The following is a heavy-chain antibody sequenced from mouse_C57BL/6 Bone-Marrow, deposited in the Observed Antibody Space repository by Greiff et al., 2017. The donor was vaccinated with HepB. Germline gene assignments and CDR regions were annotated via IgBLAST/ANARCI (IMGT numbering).Heavy chain of an antibody. D-gene: IGHD1-3*01. J-gene: IGHJ2*01. CDR2: IYPGNSDT. V-gene: IGHV1-5*01. Sequence: VQLQQSGTVLARPGASVKMSCKTSGYTFTSYWMHWVKQRPGQGLEWIGAIYPGNSDTNYNQKFKGKATLTVDKSSSTAYMQLSSLTSEDSAVYYCAIKASILDYWGQGTTLTVSS. CDR1: GYTFTSYW. CDR3: AIKASILDY.